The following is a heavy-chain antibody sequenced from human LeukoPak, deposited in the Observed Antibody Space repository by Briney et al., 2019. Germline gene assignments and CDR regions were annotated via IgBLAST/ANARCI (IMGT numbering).Heavy chain of an antibody. Sequence: GGSLRLSCAASGFTFSSYGMHWVRQAPGKGLEYVSAITGNGGSTYYANSVKGRFTISRDNSKSTLYLQMGSLRAEDMAVYYCARDLYWGSGYYYMDVWGTGTTVTVSS. D-gene: IGHD3-10*01. CDR3: ARDLYWGSGYYYMDV. V-gene: IGHV3-64*01. CDR1: GFTFSSYG. J-gene: IGHJ6*03. CDR2: ITGNGGST.